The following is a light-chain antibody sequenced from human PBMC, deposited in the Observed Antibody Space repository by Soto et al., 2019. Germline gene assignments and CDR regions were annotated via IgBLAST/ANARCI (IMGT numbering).Light chain of an antibody. CDR3: QHYGSSFLP. J-gene: IGKJ4*01. CDR2: GGT. Sequence: EIVLTQSPVNLSLSPGERAALSCRASQRVSKSNIGWYQHKTGQAPRLLIYGGTKTTSGVPDRFSGSGSGTDFTLTISSLDPEDSAVYYCQHYGSSFLPFGGGTRVEIK. V-gene: IGKV3-20*01. CDR1: QRVSKSN.